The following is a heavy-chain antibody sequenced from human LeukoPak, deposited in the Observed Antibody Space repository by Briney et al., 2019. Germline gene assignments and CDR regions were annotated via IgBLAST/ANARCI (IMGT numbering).Heavy chain of an antibody. D-gene: IGHD6-13*01. J-gene: IGHJ4*02. CDR1: SFTLSKYW. Sequence: GGSLRLSCAASSFTLSKYWFHWVRQAPGEGLDWVSRIDTNGRTTDYADSVKGRFTISRDNAKNTLFLEMNSLRAEDTAVYYCARDLAGADDYWGQGTLVTVSS. CDR3: ARDLAGADDY. CDR2: IDTNGRTT. V-gene: IGHV3-74*01.